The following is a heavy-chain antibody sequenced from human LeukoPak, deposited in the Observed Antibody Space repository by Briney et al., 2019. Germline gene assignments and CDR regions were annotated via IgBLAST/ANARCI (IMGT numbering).Heavy chain of an antibody. D-gene: IGHD6-19*01. V-gene: IGHV3-30-3*01. Sequence: PGGSLRLSCAASGFTFSSYAMHWVRQAPGKGLEWVAVISYDGSNKYYADSVKGRFTISRDNSKNTLYLQMNSLRAEDTAVYYCARGSGGYSSGWSPSRDWGQGTLVTVSS. J-gene: IGHJ4*02. CDR3: ARGSGGYSSGWSPSRD. CDR1: GFTFSSYA. CDR2: ISYDGSNK.